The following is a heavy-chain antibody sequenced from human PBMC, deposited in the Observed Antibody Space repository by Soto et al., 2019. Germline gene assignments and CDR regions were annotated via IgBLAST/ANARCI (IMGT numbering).Heavy chain of an antibody. V-gene: IGHV3-11*06. CDR1: GFTFSDYY. D-gene: IGHD2-2*01. CDR2: ISSSSSYT. CDR3: AREDIVVVPAAISYGMDV. J-gene: IGHJ6*02. Sequence: GGSLRLSCAASGFTFSDYYMSWIPQAPGKXLEWVSYISSSSSYTNYADSVKGRFTISRDNAKNSLYLQMNSLRAEDTAVYYCAREDIVVVPAAISYGMDVWGQGTTVTVSS.